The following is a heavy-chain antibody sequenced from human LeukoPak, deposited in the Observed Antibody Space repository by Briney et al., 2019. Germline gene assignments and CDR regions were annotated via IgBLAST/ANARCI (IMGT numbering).Heavy chain of an antibody. V-gene: IGHV3-23*01. D-gene: IGHD5-12*01. CDR1: GFTLSSYA. CDR2: ISNSGYSA. Sequence: QSGGSLRLSCAASGFTLSSYAMSRVRQAPGKGLEWVSGISNSGYSAFYADSVKGRFTISRDSSKKTLYLQMDSLRAEDAAVYYCAKASSDYDKFPFFDYWGQGTPVTVSS. CDR3: AKASSDYDKFPFFDY. J-gene: IGHJ4*02.